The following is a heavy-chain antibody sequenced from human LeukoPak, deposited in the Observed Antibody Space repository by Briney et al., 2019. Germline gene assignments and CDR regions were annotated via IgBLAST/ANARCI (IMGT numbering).Heavy chain of an antibody. V-gene: IGHV1-18*01. CDR1: GYTFTSYG. D-gene: IGHD4/OR15-4a*01. CDR2: ISAYNGNT. Sequence: ASVKVSCKASGYTFTSYGISWVRQAPGQGLEWMGWISAYNGNTNYAQKLQGRVTITTDTSTSTAYMDLRSLRSDDTAVYYCARSAPYGDDAFDIWGQGTMVTVSS. J-gene: IGHJ3*02. CDR3: ARSAPYGDDAFDI.